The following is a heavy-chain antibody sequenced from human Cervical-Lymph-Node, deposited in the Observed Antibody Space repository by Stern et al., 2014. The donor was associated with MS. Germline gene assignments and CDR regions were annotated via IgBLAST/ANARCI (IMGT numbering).Heavy chain of an antibody. CDR1: GFTFDDYA. CDR2: ITWNSGGI. Sequence: VQLVESGGGLEQPGRSLRLSCAASGFTFDDYAMHWVRQGPGKGLEWVSGITWNSGGIGYADSVKGRFTISRDNAKNSLYLQMNSLKTEDTALYYCVKGGGSYFNNWFDPWGQGTLVTVSS. CDR3: VKGGGSYFNNWFDP. V-gene: IGHV3-9*01. J-gene: IGHJ5*02. D-gene: IGHD1-26*01.